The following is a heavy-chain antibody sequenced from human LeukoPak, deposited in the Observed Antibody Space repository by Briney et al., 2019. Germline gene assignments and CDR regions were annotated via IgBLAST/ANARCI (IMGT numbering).Heavy chain of an antibody. J-gene: IGHJ4*02. CDR2: IVGSGGSI. V-gene: IGHV3-23*01. D-gene: IGHD3-10*01. Sequence: GGSLRLSCAASGFTFSNYAFSWVRQAPGKGLEWVSGIVGSGGSIYYADSVTGRFTISRDNSKNTLYLQMHSLRAEDTAVYYCAKDHYSGEGSYYDVPTIDSWGQGTLVTVSS. CDR1: GFTFSNYA. CDR3: AKDHYSGEGSYYDVPTIDS.